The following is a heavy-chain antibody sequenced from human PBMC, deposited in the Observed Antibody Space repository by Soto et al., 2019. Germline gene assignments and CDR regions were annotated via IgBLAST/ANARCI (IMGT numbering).Heavy chain of an antibody. CDR3: ARRWRLRYYFDY. D-gene: IGHD4-17*01. J-gene: IGHJ4*02. CDR1: GGSFSGYY. V-gene: IGHV4-34*01. CDR2: INRSGST. Sequence: SETLSLTCAVYGGSFSGYYWSWIRQPPGKGLEWIGEINRSGSTNYNPSLKSRVTISVDTSKNQFSLKLSSVTAADTAAYYCARRWRLRYYFDYWGQGTLVTVSS.